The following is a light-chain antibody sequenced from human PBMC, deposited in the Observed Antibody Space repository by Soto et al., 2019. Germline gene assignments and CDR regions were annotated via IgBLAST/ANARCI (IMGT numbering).Light chain of an antibody. CDR1: SSDVGAYNY. CDR3: SSYTSSSTLYV. J-gene: IGLJ1*01. CDR2: DVS. Sequence: QSVLTQPASVSGSPGQSITISCTGTSSDVGAYNYVSWYQQHPGKNPKLMIYDVSNRLSGVSNRFSGSKSGNTAALTISGLQAEDEADYYCSSYTSSSTLYVFGTGTKVTVL. V-gene: IGLV2-14*01.